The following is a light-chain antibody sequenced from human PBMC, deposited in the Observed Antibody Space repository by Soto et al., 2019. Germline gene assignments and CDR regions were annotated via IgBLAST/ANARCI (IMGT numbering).Light chain of an antibody. V-gene: IGKV3-20*01. CDR1: QSVTSSH. CDR3: LLYPRPARYI. J-gene: IGKJ2*01. Sequence: EIVLTQTPGTLSLSPGERATLSCRASQSVTSSHLAWYQQKPGQAPRLLIYGASTRATGIPDRFSGSGSDTSFSLPTRKLAPEDFAIYYCLLYPRPARYIFGPGTKVQIK. CDR2: GAS.